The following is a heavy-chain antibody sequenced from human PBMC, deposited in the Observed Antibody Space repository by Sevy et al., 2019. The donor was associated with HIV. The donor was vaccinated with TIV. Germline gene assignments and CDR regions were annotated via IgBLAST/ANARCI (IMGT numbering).Heavy chain of an antibody. Sequence: SETLSLTCTVSGGSISSSSYYWGWIRQPPGKGLEWIGSIYYSGSTYYNPSLKSRVTISVDTSKNQFSLKLSSVTATDTAVYYCARLRWSSSWYIGFDYWGQGTLVTVSS. CDR1: GGSISSSSYY. CDR2: IYYSGST. J-gene: IGHJ4*02. CDR3: ARLRWSSSWYIGFDY. D-gene: IGHD6-13*01. V-gene: IGHV4-39*01.